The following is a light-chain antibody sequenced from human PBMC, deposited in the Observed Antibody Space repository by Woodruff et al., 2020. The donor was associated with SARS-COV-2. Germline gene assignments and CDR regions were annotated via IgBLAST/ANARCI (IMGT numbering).Light chain of an antibody. Sequence: VGGYNYVSWFQHYPDKAPKLIIYEVSHRPSGVSNRFSGSKSGNTASLTISGLQAEDEADYYCSSYTTSSTRVFGSGTKVT. CDR3: SSYTTSSTRV. CDR2: EVS. V-gene: IGLV2-14*01. J-gene: IGLJ1*01. CDR1: VGGYNY.